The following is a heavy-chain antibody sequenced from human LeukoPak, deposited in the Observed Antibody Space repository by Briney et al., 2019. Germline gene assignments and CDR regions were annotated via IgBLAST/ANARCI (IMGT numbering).Heavy chain of an antibody. CDR1: GFTFSSYA. CDR2: ISYDGSNK. CDR3: ARGKGGQFGEFPCDY. V-gene: IGHV3-30-3*01. Sequence: GGSLRLSCAASGFTFSSYAMHWVRQAPGKGLEWVAVISYDGSNKYYADSVKGRFTISRDNSKNTLYLQMNSLRAEDTAVYYCARGKGGQFGEFPCDYWGQGTLVTVSS. D-gene: IGHD3-10*01. J-gene: IGHJ4*02.